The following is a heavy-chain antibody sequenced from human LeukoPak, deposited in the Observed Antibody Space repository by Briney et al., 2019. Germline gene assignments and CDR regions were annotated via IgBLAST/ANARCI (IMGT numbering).Heavy chain of an antibody. D-gene: IGHD3-3*01. J-gene: IGHJ5*02. V-gene: IGHV4-34*01. CDR2: INHSGST. CDR3: ASRRYDFWSGYSSWFDP. CDR1: GGSFSGYY. Sequence: SETLSPTCAVYGGSFSGYYWSWIRQPPGKGLEWIGEINHSGSTNYNPSLKSRVTISVDTSKNQFSLKLSSVTAADTAVYYCASRRYDFWSGYSSWFDPWGQGTLVTVSS.